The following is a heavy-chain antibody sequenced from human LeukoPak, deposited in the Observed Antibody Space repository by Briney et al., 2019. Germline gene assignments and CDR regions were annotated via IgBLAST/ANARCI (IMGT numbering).Heavy chain of an antibody. J-gene: IGHJ3*02. CDR1: GGTFSSYA. D-gene: IGHD6-13*01. CDR3: ARDLKEQQLVADAFDI. CDR2: IIPIFGTA. V-gene: IGHV1-69*06. Sequence: GASVKVSCKASGGTFSSYAISWVRQAPGQGLEWMGGIIPIFGTANYAQKFQGRVTITADKSTSTAYMELSSLRSEDTAVYYCARDLKEQQLVADAFDIWGQGTMVTVSS.